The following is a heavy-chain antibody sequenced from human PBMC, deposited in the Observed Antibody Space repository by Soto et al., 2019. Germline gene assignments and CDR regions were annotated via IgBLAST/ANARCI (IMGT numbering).Heavy chain of an antibody. CDR2: VYYSGST. CDR3: ARHHDS. Sequence: SETLSLTCSVSGDSVSSGAYYWSWIRQPPGKGLEWIGYVYYSGSTSYNPSLETGVTISVDTSKNQFSLKLSSVTAADTAVYYCARHHDSWGQGTLVTVSS. J-gene: IGHJ4*02. CDR1: GDSVSSGAYY. V-gene: IGHV4-61*08.